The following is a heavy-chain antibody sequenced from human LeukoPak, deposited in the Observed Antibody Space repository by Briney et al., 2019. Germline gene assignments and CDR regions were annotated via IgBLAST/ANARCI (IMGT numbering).Heavy chain of an antibody. Sequence: SSVKVSCKASGYTFTSYDINWVRQATGQGLDWMGWMNPNSGNTGYAQKFQGRVTMTRNTSISTAYMELSSLRSEDTAVYYCARACGSGSYYYYFDYWGQGTLVTVSS. CDR2: MNPNSGNT. D-gene: IGHD3-10*01. CDR1: GYTFTSYD. V-gene: IGHV1-8*01. J-gene: IGHJ4*02. CDR3: ARACGSGSYYYYFDY.